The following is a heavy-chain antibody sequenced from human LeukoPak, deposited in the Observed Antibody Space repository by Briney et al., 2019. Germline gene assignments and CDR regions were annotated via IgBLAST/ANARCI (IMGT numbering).Heavy chain of an antibody. CDR1: GGSISSYY. CDR3: ARARGSPYAFDI. J-gene: IGHJ3*02. V-gene: IGHV4-59*01. Sequence: SETLSLTCTVSGGSISSYYWSWIRQPPGKGLEWIGYIYYSGSTNYNPSLKSRVTISVDTSKNQFSLKLSSVTAADTAVYYCARARGSPYAFDIWGQGTMVTVSS. CDR2: IYYSGST. D-gene: IGHD3-16*01.